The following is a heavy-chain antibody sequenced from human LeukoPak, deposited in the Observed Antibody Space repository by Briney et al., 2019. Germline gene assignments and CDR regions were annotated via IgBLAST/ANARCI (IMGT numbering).Heavy chain of an antibody. V-gene: IGHV3-23*01. Sequence: PGGSLRLSCAASGFTFSSYAMSWVRQAPGKGLEWVSAISGSGGSTYYADSVKGRFTISRDSSKNTLYLQMNSLRAEDTAVYYCAKILYDSSGYLDYWGQGTLVTVSS. CDR2: ISGSGGST. CDR1: GFTFSSYA. D-gene: IGHD3-22*01. J-gene: IGHJ4*02. CDR3: AKILYDSSGYLDY.